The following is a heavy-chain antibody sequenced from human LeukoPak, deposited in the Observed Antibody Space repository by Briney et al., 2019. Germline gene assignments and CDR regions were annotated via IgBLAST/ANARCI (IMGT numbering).Heavy chain of an antibody. V-gene: IGHV1-2*02. Sequence: ASVKVSCKAPGYTFTGYYMLWVRQAPGQGLEWMGWINPNSGGTNYAQKFQGRVTMTRDTSISTAYMELSRLRSDDTAVYYCARVFHRVYFDLWGRGTLVTVSS. CDR1: GYTFTGYY. CDR2: INPNSGGT. J-gene: IGHJ2*01. D-gene: IGHD3-10*02. CDR3: ARVFHRVYFDL.